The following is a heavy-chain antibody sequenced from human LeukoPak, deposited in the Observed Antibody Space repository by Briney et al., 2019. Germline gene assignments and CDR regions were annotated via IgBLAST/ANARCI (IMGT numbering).Heavy chain of an antibody. CDR3: ARLVGDSDTTRLDY. Sequence: GESLKISCEGFGYSFTSYWIGWVRQMPGKGLGWMGIIDPDDSDTRYSPSFQGQVTISADKSINTAYLQWSRLKASDTAMFFCARLVGDSDTTRLDYWGQGTLVTVSS. V-gene: IGHV5-51*01. CDR2: IDPDDSDT. CDR1: GYSFTSYW. D-gene: IGHD3-10*01. J-gene: IGHJ4*02.